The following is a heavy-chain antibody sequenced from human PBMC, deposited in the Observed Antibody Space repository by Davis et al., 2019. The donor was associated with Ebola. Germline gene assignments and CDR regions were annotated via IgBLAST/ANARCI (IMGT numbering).Heavy chain of an antibody. D-gene: IGHD3-3*01. CDR2: IYTSGST. CDR3: AGRRSGSLDY. CDR1: GGPISSYY. V-gene: IGHV4-4*07. J-gene: IGHJ4*02. Sequence: PGGSLRLSCTVSGGPISSYYWSWIRQPAGKGLEWIGRIYTSGSTNYNPSLKSRVTMSVDTSKNQFSLKLSSVTAADTAVYYCAGRRSGSLDYWGQGTLVTVSS.